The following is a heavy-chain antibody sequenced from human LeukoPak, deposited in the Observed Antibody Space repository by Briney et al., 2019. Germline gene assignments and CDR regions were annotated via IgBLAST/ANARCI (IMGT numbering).Heavy chain of an antibody. V-gene: IGHV1-69*05. D-gene: IGHD1-26*01. CDR2: IIPIFGTA. CDR1: GGTFSSYA. CDR3: ARGGMWEGPSYYYMDF. Sequence: ASVKVSCKASGGTFSSYAISWVRQAPGQGLEWMGRIIPIFGTANYAQKFQGRVTITTDESTSTAYMELSSLRSEDTAVYYCARGGMWEGPSYYYMDFWGKGTTVTVSS. J-gene: IGHJ6*03.